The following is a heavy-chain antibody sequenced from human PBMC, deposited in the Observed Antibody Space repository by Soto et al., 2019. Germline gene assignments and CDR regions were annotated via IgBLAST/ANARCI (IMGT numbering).Heavy chain of an antibody. Sequence: GGSLRFSCAASGFTFSSYAMHWVRQAPGKGLEWVAVISYDGSNKYYADSVKGRFTISRDNSKNTLYLQMNSLRAEDTAVYYCARGGRYYDIIDWGQGTLVTVSS. J-gene: IGHJ4*02. CDR1: GFTFSSYA. V-gene: IGHV3-30-3*01. D-gene: IGHD3-9*01. CDR2: ISYDGSNK. CDR3: ARGGRYYDIID.